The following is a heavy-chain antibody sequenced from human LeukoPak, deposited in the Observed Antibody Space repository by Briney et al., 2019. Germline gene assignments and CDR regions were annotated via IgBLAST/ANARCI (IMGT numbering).Heavy chain of an antibody. CDR1: GGTFSSYA. CDR2: IIPIFGTA. CDR3: ARVFGVVPAARFDP. Sequence: SVKVSCKASGGTFSSYAISWVRQAPGQGLEWMGGIIPIFGTANYAQKFQGRVTITADKSTSTAYMEMSSLRFEDTAVYYCARVFGVVPAARFDPWGQGTLVTVSS. V-gene: IGHV1-69*06. J-gene: IGHJ5*02. D-gene: IGHD2-2*01.